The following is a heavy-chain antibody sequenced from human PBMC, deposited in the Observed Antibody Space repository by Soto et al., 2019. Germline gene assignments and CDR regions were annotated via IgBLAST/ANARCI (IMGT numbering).Heavy chain of an antibody. D-gene: IGHD2-8*01. CDR3: ARDSVLMVYAFDY. Sequence: ASETLSLTCTVSGGSISSGGYYWSWIRQHPGKGLEWIGYIYYSGSTYYNPSLKSRVTISVDTSKNQFSLKLSSVTAADTAVYYCARDSVLMVYAFDYWGQGTLVTVSS. J-gene: IGHJ4*02. V-gene: IGHV4-31*03. CDR1: GGSISSGGYY. CDR2: IYYSGST.